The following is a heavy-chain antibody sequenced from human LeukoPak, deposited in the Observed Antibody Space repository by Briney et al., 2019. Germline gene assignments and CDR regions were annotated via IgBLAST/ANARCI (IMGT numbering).Heavy chain of an antibody. CDR2: FDPEDGET. J-gene: IGHJ6*02. CDR1: GYTLTELS. V-gene: IGHV1-24*01. D-gene: IGHD2-15*01. CDR3: ATESSGGFADAYYYGMDV. Sequence: ASVKVSCKVSGYTLTELSMHWVRQAPGKGLEWMGGFDPEDGETIYAQKFQGRVTMTEDTSTDTAYMELSSLRSEDTAVYYCATESSGGFADAYYYGMDVWGQGTTVTVS.